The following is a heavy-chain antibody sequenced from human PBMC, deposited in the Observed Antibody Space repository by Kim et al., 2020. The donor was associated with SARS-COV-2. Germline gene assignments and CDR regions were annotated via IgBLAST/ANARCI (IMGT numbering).Heavy chain of an antibody. Sequence: GGSLRLSCAASGFTFSNAWMSWVRQAPGKGLEWVGRIKSKTDGGTTDYAAPVKGRFTISRDDSKNTLYLQMNSLKTEDTAVYYCTTEEGALTFSWFDPWGQGTLVTVSS. J-gene: IGHJ5*02. D-gene: IGHD3-9*01. CDR2: IKSKTDGGTT. CDR1: GFTFSNAW. V-gene: IGHV3-15*01. CDR3: TTEEGALTFSWFDP.